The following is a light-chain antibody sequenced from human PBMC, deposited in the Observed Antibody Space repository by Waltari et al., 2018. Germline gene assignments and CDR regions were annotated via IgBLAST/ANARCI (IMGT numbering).Light chain of an antibody. CDR2: WAS. J-gene: IGKJ2*01. Sequence: DIVMTQSPDSLVVSLGERATINCKSRRNLLYSPNNKDFLAWYQQKPGQPPKLLIYWASTRESGVPDRFTGSGSGTDFSLTISSLQAEDVAVYYCQQYYDTPYTFGQGTKLEIK. CDR3: QQYYDTPYT. CDR1: RNLLYSPNNKDF. V-gene: IGKV4-1*01.